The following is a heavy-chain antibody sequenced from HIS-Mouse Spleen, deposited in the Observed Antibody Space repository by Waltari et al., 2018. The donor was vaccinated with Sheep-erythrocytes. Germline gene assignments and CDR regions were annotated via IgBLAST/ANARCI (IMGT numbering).Heavy chain of an antibody. Sequence: QVTLRESGPALVKPTQTLTLTCTFSGFSLSTSGMCVSWIRQPPGKALEWLARIDWDDDKYYSTSLKNRHTIYKDTSKNQVVLTMTNMDPVDTATYYCARTAPNYDFWSGYYDAFDIWGQGTMVTVSS. J-gene: IGHJ3*02. CDR2: IDWDDDK. V-gene: IGHV2-70*15. CDR1: GFSLSTSGMC. D-gene: IGHD3-3*01. CDR3: ARTAPNYDFWSGYYDAFDI.